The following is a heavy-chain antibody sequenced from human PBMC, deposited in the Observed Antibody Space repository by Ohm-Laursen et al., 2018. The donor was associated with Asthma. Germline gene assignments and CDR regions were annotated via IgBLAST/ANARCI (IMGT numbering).Heavy chain of an antibody. D-gene: IGHD3-10*01. Sequence: GSLRLSCAASGFTFSSYWMSWVRQAPGKGLEWVANIKQDGSEKYYVDSVKGRFTISRDNAKNSLYLQMNSLRAEDTALYYCAVSIYAYGEGAYWGQGTLVTVSS. J-gene: IGHJ4*02. CDR1: GFTFSSYW. CDR2: IKQDGSEK. CDR3: AVSIYAYGEGAY. V-gene: IGHV3-7*05.